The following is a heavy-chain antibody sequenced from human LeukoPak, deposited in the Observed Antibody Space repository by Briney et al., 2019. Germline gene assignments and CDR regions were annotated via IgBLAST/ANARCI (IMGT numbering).Heavy chain of an antibody. V-gene: IGHV4-34*01. J-gene: IGHJ3*02. Sequence: SETLSLTCAVYGGSFSGYYWSWIRQPPGKGLEWIGEINHSGSTNYNPSLKSRVTISVDTSKNQFSLKLNSVTAADAAVYYCAIRSGWYAHAFDIWGQGTMVTVSS. CDR2: INHSGST. CDR1: GGSFSGYY. D-gene: IGHD6-19*01. CDR3: AIRSGWYAHAFDI.